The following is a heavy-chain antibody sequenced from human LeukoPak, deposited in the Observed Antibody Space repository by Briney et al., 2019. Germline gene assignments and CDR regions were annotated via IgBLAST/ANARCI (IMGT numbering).Heavy chain of an antibody. CDR1: GGAFSGYY. J-gene: IGHJ4*02. Sequence: SETLSLTCAVYGGAFSGYYWSWIRQPPGKGLEWIGEINHSGSTNYNPSLKSRVTISVDTSKNQFSLKLSSVTAADTAVYYCARCPTRLVISHAIDYWGQGTLVTVSS. V-gene: IGHV4-34*01. CDR2: INHSGST. CDR3: ARCPTRLVISHAIDY. D-gene: IGHD3-9*01.